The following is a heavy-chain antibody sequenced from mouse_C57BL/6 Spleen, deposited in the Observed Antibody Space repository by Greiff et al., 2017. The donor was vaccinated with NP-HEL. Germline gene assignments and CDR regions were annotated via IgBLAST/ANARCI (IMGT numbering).Heavy chain of an antibody. J-gene: IGHJ2*01. Sequence: QVQLKQSGAELVKPGASVKMSCKASGYTFTTYPIEWMKQNHGKSLEWIGNFHPYNDDTKYNEKFKGKATLTVEKSSSTVYLELSRLTSDDSAVYYCARGGLPGNYFDYWGQGTTLTVSS. CDR1: GYTFTTYP. CDR2: FHPYNDDT. D-gene: IGHD3-1*01. V-gene: IGHV1-47*01. CDR3: ARGGLPGNYFDY.